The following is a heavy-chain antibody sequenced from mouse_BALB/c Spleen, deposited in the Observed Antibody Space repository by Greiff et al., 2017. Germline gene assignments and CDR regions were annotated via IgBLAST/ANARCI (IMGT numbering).Heavy chain of an antibody. Sequence: VQLKESGAELVRPGALVKLSCKASGFNIKDTYMHWVKQRPEQGLEWIGRIDPANGNTKYDPKFQGKATITADTSSNTAYLQLSSLTSEDTAVYYCARDGYYGWFDYWGQGTTLTVSS. J-gene: IGHJ2*01. CDR1: GFNIKDTY. CDR3: ARDGYYGWFDY. D-gene: IGHD2-3*01. V-gene: IGHV14-3*02. CDR2: IDPANGNT.